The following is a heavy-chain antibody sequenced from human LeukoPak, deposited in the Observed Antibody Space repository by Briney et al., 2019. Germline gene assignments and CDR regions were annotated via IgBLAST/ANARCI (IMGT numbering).Heavy chain of an antibody. Sequence: SVKLSCKASGFTFTSSAVQWVRQARGQRLEWIGWIVVGSGNTNYAQKFQERVSITRDMSTSTAYMELSSLRSEDTAVYYCAARSSYSSGWNFDYWGQGTLVTASS. CDR1: GFTFTSSA. V-gene: IGHV1-58*01. CDR3: AARSSYSSGWNFDY. J-gene: IGHJ4*02. CDR2: IVVGSGNT. D-gene: IGHD6-19*01.